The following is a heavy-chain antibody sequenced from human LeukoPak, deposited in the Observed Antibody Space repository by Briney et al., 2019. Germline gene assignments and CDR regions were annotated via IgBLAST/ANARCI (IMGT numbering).Heavy chain of an antibody. J-gene: IGHJ1*01. CDR2: INSNGADT. D-gene: IGHD6-13*01. Sequence: ASVKVSCKASGYTFTSYYMHWVRQAPGQGLEWMGWINSNGADTNYAQNFQGRVTMTRGTSISTAYMELSRLRSDDTALYYCARIGISARGTNFHHWGQGTLVTVSS. CDR1: GYTFTSYY. V-gene: IGHV1-2*02. CDR3: ARIGISARGTNFHH.